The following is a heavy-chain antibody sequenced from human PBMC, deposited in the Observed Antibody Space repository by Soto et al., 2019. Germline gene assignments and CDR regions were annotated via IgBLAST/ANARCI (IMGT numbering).Heavy chain of an antibody. Sequence: QVQLVQSGAEVKKPGSSVKVSCKASGGTFSSYAISWVRQAPGQGLEWMGGIIPIFGTANYAQKFQGRVTITADESTSTAYMALSRLRSEDTAVYYCARGGIAGGRYGMDVWGQGTTVTVSS. CDR1: GGTFSSYA. CDR3: ARGGIAGGRYGMDV. J-gene: IGHJ6*02. CDR2: IIPIFGTA. D-gene: IGHD3-16*01. V-gene: IGHV1-69*01.